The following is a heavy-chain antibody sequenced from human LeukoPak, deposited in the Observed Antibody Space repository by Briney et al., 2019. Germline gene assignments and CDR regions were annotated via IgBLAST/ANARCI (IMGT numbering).Heavy chain of an antibody. D-gene: IGHD7-27*01. CDR3: ARVTVTGTYWYFDL. CDR1: GFSFSSYE. V-gene: IGHV3-21*01. Sequence: TGGSLRLSCAASGFSFSSYEMNWIRQAPGKGLEWVSSISSSSTYIYYADSVKGRFTVSRDNAKNSLYLQMNSLRAEDTAVYYCARVTVTGTYWYFDLWGRGTLVTVSS. J-gene: IGHJ2*01. CDR2: ISSSSTYI.